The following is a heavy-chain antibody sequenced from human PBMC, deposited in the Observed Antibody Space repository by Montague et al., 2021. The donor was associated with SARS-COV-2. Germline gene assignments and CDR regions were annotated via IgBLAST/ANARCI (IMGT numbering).Heavy chain of an antibody. CDR3: ARGGHPHQLVYY. Sequence: SLRLSCAVSGFSFSSFTLHWVRQAPGKGLEWVALISHDGSNKNYADSLKGRFTISRDNSKNTLYLQMNSLRAEDTAVYHCARGGHPHQLVYYWGQGTLVTVSS. CDR1: GFSFSSFT. V-gene: IGHV3-30-3*01. J-gene: IGHJ4*02. D-gene: IGHD2-2*01. CDR2: ISHDGSNK.